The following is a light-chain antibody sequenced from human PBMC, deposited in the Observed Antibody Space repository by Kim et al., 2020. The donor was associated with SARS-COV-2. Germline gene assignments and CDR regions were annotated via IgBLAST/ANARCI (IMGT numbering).Light chain of an antibody. CDR2: KVS. CDR1: QSLVYRDGNTY. V-gene: IGKV2-30*01. J-gene: IGKJ1*01. CDR3: MQSTHGPRT. Sequence: PDSISCRSSQSLVYRDGNTYLNWFQQRPGQSPRRLMYKVSDRDAGVPDRFSGGGSGTDFTLKISRVEAEDVGVYYCMQSTHGPRTFGQGTKVDIK.